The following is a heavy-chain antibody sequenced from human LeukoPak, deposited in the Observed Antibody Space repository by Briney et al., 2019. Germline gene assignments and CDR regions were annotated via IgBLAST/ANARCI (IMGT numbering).Heavy chain of an antibody. V-gene: IGHV3-11*05. CDR1: AFTFSGYY. CDR2: ISCSSSQT. Sequence: GGSLRLSCAASAFTFSGYYMNWIRQAPGKGLDWVSYISCSSSQTNYADSVKGRFTISRDNPKNTLYLQMNSLRVDDPAVYYCARGRARGVAAPFYYWGQGTLGTVSS. CDR3: ARGRARGVAAPFYY. D-gene: IGHD3-10*01. J-gene: IGHJ4*02.